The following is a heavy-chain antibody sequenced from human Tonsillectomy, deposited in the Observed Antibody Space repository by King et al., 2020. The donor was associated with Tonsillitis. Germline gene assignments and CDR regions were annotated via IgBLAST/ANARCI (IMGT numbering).Heavy chain of an antibody. CDR2: INPNSGGT. CDR1: GYTFTDYY. V-gene: IGHV1-2*04. CDR3: ASGRMAAADTGLFDY. D-gene: IGHD6-13*01. Sequence: QLVQSGTEVKKPGASVKVSSKASGYTFTDYYMHWVRQAPGQGLEWMGWINPNSGGTNYAQKFQGWVTMTRDTSISTAYMELSRLTSDDTAVYYCASGRMAAADTGLFDYWGQGTLVIVSS. J-gene: IGHJ4*02.